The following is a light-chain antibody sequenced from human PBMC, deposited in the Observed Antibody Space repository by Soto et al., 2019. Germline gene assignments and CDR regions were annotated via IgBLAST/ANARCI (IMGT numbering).Light chain of an antibody. J-gene: IGKJ1*01. CDR1: QSVSGKF. CDR3: QHYVGGSPIT. Sequence: EIVLTQSPGTLSLSPGERAALSCRASQSVSGKFLAWYQQKPGQAPRLLISGASSRATGIPDRFSGSGSGTDFTLTISRLEPEDFALYYCQHYVGGSPITFGQGTKVDI. CDR2: GAS. V-gene: IGKV3-20*01.